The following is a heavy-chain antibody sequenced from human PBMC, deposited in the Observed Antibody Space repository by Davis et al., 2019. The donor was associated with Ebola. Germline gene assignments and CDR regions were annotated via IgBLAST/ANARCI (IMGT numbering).Heavy chain of an antibody. Sequence: GESLKISCAASGFSLTSYSMNWVRQAPGKGLEWVSSISSSSSFMYYADSVKGRFTISRDNTKNSLYLQLNSLRAEDTAVYYCTRVPATIDYWGQGTLVTVSS. CDR2: ISSSSSFM. CDR1: GFSLTSYS. J-gene: IGHJ4*02. CDR3: TRVPATIDY. V-gene: IGHV3-21*01. D-gene: IGHD1-26*01.